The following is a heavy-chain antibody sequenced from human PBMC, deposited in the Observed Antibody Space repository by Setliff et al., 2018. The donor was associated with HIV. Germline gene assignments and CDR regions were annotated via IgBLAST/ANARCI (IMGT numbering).Heavy chain of an antibody. Sequence: ASVKVSCKPSGYTFNSYLVYWVRQAPGQRLEWMGWIHPGNDNREYSQRFQGRLTMTRDTSASMVYMELNSLTSEDTAVYFCARFSSVYAAIDNWGPGTLVTVSS. D-gene: IGHD2-2*01. CDR3: ARFSSVYAAIDN. CDR2: IHPGNDNR. CDR1: GYTFNSYL. V-gene: IGHV1-3*01. J-gene: IGHJ4*02.